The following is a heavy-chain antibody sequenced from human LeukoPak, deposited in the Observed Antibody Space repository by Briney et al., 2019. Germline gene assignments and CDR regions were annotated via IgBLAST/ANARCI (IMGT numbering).Heavy chain of an antibody. D-gene: IGHD3-3*01. CDR3: ARHVPNYDFWSGYYWFYGMDV. CDR1: GYSFTSYW. J-gene: IGHJ6*02. CDR2: IYPGDSDT. V-gene: IGHV5-51*01. Sequence: GESLKISCKGSGYSFTSYWIGWVRQMPGKGLELMGIIYPGDSDTRYSPSFQGQVTISADKSISTAYLQWSSLKASDTAMYYCARHVPNYDFWSGYYWFYGMDVWGQGTTVTVSS.